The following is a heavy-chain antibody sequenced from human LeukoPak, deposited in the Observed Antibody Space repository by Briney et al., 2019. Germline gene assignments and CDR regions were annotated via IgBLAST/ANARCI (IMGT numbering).Heavy chain of an antibody. CDR1: GFTFSSYE. CDR3: ARDPTVTANYYYYGMGV. J-gene: IGHJ6*02. D-gene: IGHD4-17*01. V-gene: IGHV3-48*03. CDR2: ISSSGSTI. Sequence: GGSLRLSCAASGFTFSSYEMNWVRQAPGKGLEWVSYISSSGSTIYYADSVKGRFTISRDNAKNSLYLQMNSLRAEDTAVYYCARDPTVTANYYYYGMGVWGQGTTVTVSS.